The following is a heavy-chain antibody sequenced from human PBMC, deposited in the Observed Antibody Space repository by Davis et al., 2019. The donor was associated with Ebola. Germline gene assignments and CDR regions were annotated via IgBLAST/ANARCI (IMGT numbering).Heavy chain of an antibody. CDR1: GYSFISYG. CDR3: ARDGRYSYGYDY. J-gene: IGHJ4*02. V-gene: IGHV1-18*01. Sequence: AASVKVSCKASGYSFISYGISWVRQAPGQGLEWMGWLSAYNGNTNYAQKFQGRVTMTTDTSTSTAYMELRSLRSDDTAVYYCARDGRYSYGYDYWGQGTLVTVSS. D-gene: IGHD5-18*01. CDR2: LSAYNGNT.